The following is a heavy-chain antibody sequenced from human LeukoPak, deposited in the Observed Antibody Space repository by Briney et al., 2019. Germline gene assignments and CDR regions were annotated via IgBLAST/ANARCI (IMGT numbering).Heavy chain of an antibody. CDR1: GFTFSNAW. J-gene: IGHJ4*02. Sequence: GGSLRLSCAASGFTFSNAWMSWVRQAPGKGLEWVGRILVKTGGGTTDYASPVKGRFIISRNDSTNTLYLQMNSLKTEDTAVYYCTTDDGVDDYFDYWGQGTLVTVSS. CDR2: ILVKTGGGTT. D-gene: IGHD3-3*01. V-gene: IGHV3-15*01. CDR3: TTDDGVDDYFDY.